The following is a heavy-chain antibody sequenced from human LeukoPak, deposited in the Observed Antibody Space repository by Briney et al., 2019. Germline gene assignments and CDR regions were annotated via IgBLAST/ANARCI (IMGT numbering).Heavy chain of an antibody. CDR2: INHSGST. Sequence: SETLSLTCIVSGGSISGYYWSWIRQPPGKGLEWIGEINHSGSTNYNPSLKSRVTISVDTSKNQFSLKLSSVTAADTAVYYCARAFRATVAYPRGFYWFDPWGQGTLVTVSS. CDR1: GGSISGYY. J-gene: IGHJ5*02. D-gene: IGHD4-23*01. V-gene: IGHV4-34*01. CDR3: ARAFRATVAYPRGFYWFDP.